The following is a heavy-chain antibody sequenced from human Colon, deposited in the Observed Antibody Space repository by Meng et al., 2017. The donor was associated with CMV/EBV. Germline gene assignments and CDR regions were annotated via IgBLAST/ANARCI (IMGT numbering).Heavy chain of an antibody. CDR3: ARVICGGDCYLDY. J-gene: IGHJ4*02. CDR2: IITISGTT. CDR1: KGTFTSYP. D-gene: IGHD2-21*02. Sequence: QFQLERSGAEWKKPGSSVKVSCKASKGTFTSYPISWVRQGPGQGFEWVGGIITISGTTDYAQKFQGRVTITADESTSTAYMKLSNLRSEDTAIYYCARVICGGDCYLDYWGRGTLVTVSS. V-gene: IGHV1-69*12.